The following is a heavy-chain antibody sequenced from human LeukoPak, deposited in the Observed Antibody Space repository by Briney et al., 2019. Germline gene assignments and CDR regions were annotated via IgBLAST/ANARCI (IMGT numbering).Heavy chain of an antibody. CDR2: IKQDGSEK. CDR3: ARAKYDFWSGYLFDY. Sequence: QTGGSLRLSCAASGFTFSSYWMTWVRQAPGKGLEWVANIKQDGSEKYYVDSVKGRFTISRDNAKNSLFLQMNSLRAEDTAVYYCARAKYDFWSGYLFDYWGQGTLVTVSS. V-gene: IGHV3-7*01. J-gene: IGHJ4*02. D-gene: IGHD3-3*01. CDR1: GFTFSSYW.